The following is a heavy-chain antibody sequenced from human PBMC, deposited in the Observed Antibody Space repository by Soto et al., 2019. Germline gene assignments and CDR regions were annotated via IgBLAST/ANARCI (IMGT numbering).Heavy chain of an antibody. D-gene: IGHD4-4*01. CDR2: IYYSGST. CDR1: GDSISSYY. J-gene: IGHJ6*02. CDR3: ARVTVTTGGYGMDV. Sequence: PSKTLSLTCTVSGDSISSYYWSWIRQPPGKGLEWIGYIYYSGSTYYNPSLKSRVTISVDTSKNQFSLKLSSVTAADTAVYYCARVTVTTGGYGMDVWGQGTTVTVSS. V-gene: IGHV4-59*08.